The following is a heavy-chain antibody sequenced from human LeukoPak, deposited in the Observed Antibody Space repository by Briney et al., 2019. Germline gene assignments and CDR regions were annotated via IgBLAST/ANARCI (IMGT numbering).Heavy chain of an antibody. CDR3: AAYYYGSGSYYNVRWFDP. V-gene: IGHV4-34*01. CDR2: INHSGST. D-gene: IGHD3-10*01. CDR1: GGSFRGYY. J-gene: IGHJ5*02. Sequence: SETLSLTCAVDGGSFRGYYWSWIRQPPGKGLEWIGEINHSGSTNYNPSLKSRVTISVDTSKNQFSLKLSSVTAADTAVYYCAAYYYGSGSYYNVRWFDPWGQGTLVTVSS.